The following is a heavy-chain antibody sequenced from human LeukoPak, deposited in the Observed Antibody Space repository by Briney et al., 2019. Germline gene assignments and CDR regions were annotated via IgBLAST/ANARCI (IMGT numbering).Heavy chain of an antibody. J-gene: IGHJ5*02. CDR3: TRDRGNYNWFDP. CDR2: IDIKDKLYAT. D-gene: IGHD1-7*01. V-gene: IGHV3-73*01. Sequence: GGSLSLSCAASGFTFSGSAVHWVRPSSGKGLEWVGYIDIKDKLYATAYAESVKGRFAISRDDSKDTAFLHMDSLKTEDTALYYCTRDRGNYNWFDPWGQGTLVTVSS. CDR1: GFTFSGSA.